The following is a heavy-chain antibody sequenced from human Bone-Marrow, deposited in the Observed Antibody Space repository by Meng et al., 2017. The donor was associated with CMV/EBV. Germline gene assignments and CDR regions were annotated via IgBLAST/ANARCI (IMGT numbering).Heavy chain of an antibody. CDR3: ARATPNYYDSSGYYYFDY. V-gene: IGHV4-31*02. Sequence: ISSGCYYWSWIRQHPGKGLEWIGYIYYSGSTYYNPSLKSRVTISVDTSKNQFSLKLSSVTAADTAVYYCARATPNYYDSSGYYYFDYWGQGTLVTVS. CDR1: ISSGCYY. CDR2: IYYSGST. J-gene: IGHJ4*02. D-gene: IGHD3-22*01.